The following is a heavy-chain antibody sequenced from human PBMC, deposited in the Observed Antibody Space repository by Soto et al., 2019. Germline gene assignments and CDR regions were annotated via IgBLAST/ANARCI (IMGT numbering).Heavy chain of an antibody. D-gene: IGHD2-2*01. CDR3: SRDRAPHAGDAIDI. V-gene: IGHV1-18*01. Sequence: GASVKVSFKASGYTFTSYGISWVRQAPGQGLEWMGWISAYNGNTNYAQKLQGRVTMTTDTSTSTAYMELRSLRSDDSAVYYCSRDRAPHAGDAIDIWGQRTMVTVSS. J-gene: IGHJ3*02. CDR2: ISAYNGNT. CDR1: GYTFTSYG.